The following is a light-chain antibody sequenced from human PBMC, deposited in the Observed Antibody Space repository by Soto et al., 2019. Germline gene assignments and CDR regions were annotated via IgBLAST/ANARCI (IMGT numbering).Light chain of an antibody. V-gene: IGKV1-5*03. CDR1: QSISSW. Sequence: DIQMTQSPSTLSASVGDRVTITCRASQSISSWLAWYQQKPGKAPKLLIQKASSLESGVPSRFSGSGSGTEFTLTIRNLQPGDFATYHCLQFNSYPLSFGGGTKVEIK. CDR3: LQFNSYPLS. CDR2: KAS. J-gene: IGKJ4*01.